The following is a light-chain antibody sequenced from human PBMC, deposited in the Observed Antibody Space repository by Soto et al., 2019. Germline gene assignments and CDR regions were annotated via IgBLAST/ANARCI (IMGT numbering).Light chain of an antibody. J-gene: IGKJ1*01. V-gene: IGKV1-39*01. CDR1: QVISNY. CDR2: GVS. Sequence: DIQMTQSASSLSASVGDRVTITCQASQVISNYLNWYQQKPGKAPNLLISGVSSLHRGVPSRFSGSGSESDFTLTISSLQPEDFGTYYCQQTYTFPGTFGQGTKV. CDR3: QQTYTFPGT.